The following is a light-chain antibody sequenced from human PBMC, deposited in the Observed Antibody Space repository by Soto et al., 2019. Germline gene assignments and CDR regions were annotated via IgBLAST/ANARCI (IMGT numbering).Light chain of an antibody. J-gene: IGLJ1*01. V-gene: IGLV2-14*01. CDR1: SSDVGGYNY. CDR2: DVS. CDR3: SSYTSSSPYV. Sequence: QSALTQPASVSGSPGQSITISCTGTSSDVGGYNYVSWYQQHPGKAPKLMIYDVSNRPSGVSNRFSGSKSGNTASLNISGLQAEDEAEYYCSSYTSSSPYVFGTGTKLTVL.